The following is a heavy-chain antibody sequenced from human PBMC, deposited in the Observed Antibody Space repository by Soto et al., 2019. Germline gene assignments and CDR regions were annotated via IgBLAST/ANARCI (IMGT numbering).Heavy chain of an antibody. Sequence: GGPLRLSCTTSGFTFNTYGMHWVRQAPGKGLEWVAIIWYDGSNKYYADSVKGRFTISRDNSRNTLYLQMNSLRAEDTALYYCARADCTGAYCYSWPFNYGVDVWGQGTTVTVS. V-gene: IGHV3-33*08. D-gene: IGHD2-15*01. CDR3: ARADCTGAYCYSWPFNYGVDV. CDR2: IWYDGSNK. J-gene: IGHJ6*02. CDR1: GFTFNTYG.